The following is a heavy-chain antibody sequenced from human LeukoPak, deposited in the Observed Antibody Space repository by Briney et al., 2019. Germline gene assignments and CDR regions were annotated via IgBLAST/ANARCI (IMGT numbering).Heavy chain of an antibody. CDR3: ARDRGTWNDDGFDY. Sequence: SETLSLTCAVYGRSFSGYYWTWIRQPPGKGLEWIGIIYYSGSTYSNPSLRSRVTISVDTSKNQFSLKLSSVTAADTAVYYCARDRGTWNDDGFDYWGQGTLVTVSS. J-gene: IGHJ4*02. D-gene: IGHD1-1*01. CDR2: IYYSGST. V-gene: IGHV4-34*01. CDR1: GRSFSGYY.